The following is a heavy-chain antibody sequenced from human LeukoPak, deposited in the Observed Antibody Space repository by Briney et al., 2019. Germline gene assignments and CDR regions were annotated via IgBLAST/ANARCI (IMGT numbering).Heavy chain of an antibody. J-gene: IGHJ4*02. CDR2: ISYDGTNK. V-gene: IGHV3-30*18. CDR3: ANDNEDFDY. CDR1: GFTFSSYG. Sequence: PGRSLRLSCAASGFTFSSYGMHWVRQAPGKGLEWVAVISYDGTNKYYADSVRGRFTISRDNSKNTLYLQMDSLRAEDTAVYYCANDNEDFDYWGQGTLATVSS.